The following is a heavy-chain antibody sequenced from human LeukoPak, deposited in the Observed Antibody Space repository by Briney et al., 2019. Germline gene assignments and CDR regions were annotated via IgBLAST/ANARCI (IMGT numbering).Heavy chain of an antibody. CDR3: ARGGSYGYYYYYYMDV. CDR1: GGSFSGYY. D-gene: IGHD5-18*01. J-gene: IGHJ6*03. Sequence: PSETLSLTCAVYGGSFSGYYWSWIRQPPGKGLEWIGEINHSGSTNYNPSLKSRVTISVDTSKNQFSLKLSSVTAADTAVYYCARGGSYGYYYYYYMDVWGKGTTVTISS. V-gene: IGHV4-34*01. CDR2: INHSGST.